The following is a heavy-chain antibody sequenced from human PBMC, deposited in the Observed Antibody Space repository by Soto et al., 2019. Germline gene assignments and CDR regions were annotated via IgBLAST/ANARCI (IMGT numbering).Heavy chain of an antibody. CDR1: GYTFTSYD. J-gene: IGHJ5*02. D-gene: IGHD3-22*01. V-gene: IGHV1-8*01. CDR3: ARGRYYYDRSGYYYFLPRGFDP. CDR2: MNPNSGNT. Sequence: QVQLVQSGAEVKKPGASVKVSCKASGYTFTSYDINWVRQATGQGLEWMGWMNPNSGNTGYAQKFQGRVTMTRNTSISTASMELSSLRSEDTGVYYCARGRYYYDRSGYYYFLPRGFDPWGQGTLVTVSS.